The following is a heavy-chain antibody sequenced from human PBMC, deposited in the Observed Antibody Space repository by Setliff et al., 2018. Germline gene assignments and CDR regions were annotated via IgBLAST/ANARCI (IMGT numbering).Heavy chain of an antibody. J-gene: IGHJ4*02. CDR2: IYTSGST. Sequence: SETLSLTCTVSGGSISSGSYYWSWIRQPAGKGLEWIGHIYTSGSTNYNPSLKSRVTISVDTSKNQFSLKLSSVTAADTAVYYCASTIPLAAAGNYFDYWGQGTLVTAPQ. V-gene: IGHV4-61*09. CDR3: ASTIPLAAAGNYFDY. CDR1: GGSISSGSYY. D-gene: IGHD6-13*01.